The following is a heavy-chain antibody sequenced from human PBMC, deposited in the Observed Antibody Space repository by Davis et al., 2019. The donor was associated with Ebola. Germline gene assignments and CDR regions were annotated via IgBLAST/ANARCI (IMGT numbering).Heavy chain of an antibody. CDR3: ARDQDYDFWSGYYYGMDV. J-gene: IGHJ6*02. CDR1: GYTFTSYG. V-gene: IGHV1-18*01. CDR2: ISAYNGNT. Sequence: AASVKVSCKASGYTFTSYGISWVRQAPGQGLEWMGWISAYNGNTNYAQKLQGRVTMTTDTSTSTVYMELSRLRSDDTAVYYCARDQDYDFWSGYYYGMDVWGQGTTVTVSS. D-gene: IGHD3-3*01.